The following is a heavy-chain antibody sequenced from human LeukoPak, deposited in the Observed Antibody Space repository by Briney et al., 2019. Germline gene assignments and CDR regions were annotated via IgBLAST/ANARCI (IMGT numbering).Heavy chain of an antibody. CDR3: ARDHSEVATTRGLSFDY. V-gene: IGHV3-30-3*01. CDR2: ISYDGSNK. J-gene: IGHJ4*02. Sequence: GRSLRLSCAASGFTFSSYAMHWVRQAPGKGLEWVAVISYDGSNKYYADSVKGRFTISRDNSKNTLYLQMNSLRAEDTAVYYCARDHSEVATTRGLSFDYWGQGTLVTVSS. CDR1: GFTFSSYA. D-gene: IGHD5-24*01.